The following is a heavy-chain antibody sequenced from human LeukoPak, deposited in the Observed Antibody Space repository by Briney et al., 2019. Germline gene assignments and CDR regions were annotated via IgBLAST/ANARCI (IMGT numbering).Heavy chain of an antibody. Sequence: ASVKASCKASGYMFTGYYMYWVRQAPGQGLEWMGWINPNNGGTNYAQKFQGRVAMTRDTSISTAYMELSRLTSDDTAVYYCARNFGDFWSGNDYNWFDPWGQGTLVTVSS. D-gene: IGHD3-3*01. CDR1: GYMFTGYY. J-gene: IGHJ5*02. CDR3: ARNFGDFWSGNDYNWFDP. CDR2: INPNNGGT. V-gene: IGHV1-2*02.